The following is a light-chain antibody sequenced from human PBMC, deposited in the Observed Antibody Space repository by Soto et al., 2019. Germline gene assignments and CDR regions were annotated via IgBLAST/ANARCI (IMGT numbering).Light chain of an antibody. J-gene: IGLJ2*01. V-gene: IGLV2-11*01. Sequence: LTQPRSVSGSPGQSVTISCTGTSSDVGGYNYVSWYQQHPGKAPKLMIYDVSKRPSGVPDRFSGSKSGNTASLTISGLQAEDEADYYCCSYAGSSRGVVFGGGTKVTVL. CDR2: DVS. CDR3: CSYAGSSRGVV. CDR1: SSDVGGYNY.